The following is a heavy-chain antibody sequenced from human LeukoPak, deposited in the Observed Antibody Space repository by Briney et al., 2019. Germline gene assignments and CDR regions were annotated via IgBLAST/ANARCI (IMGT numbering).Heavy chain of an antibody. CDR3: ARANYYDSSGYYSRRGGDY. D-gene: IGHD3-22*01. V-gene: IGHV1-46*01. J-gene: IGHJ4*02. CDR2: INPSGGST. Sequence: ASVKVSCTASGYTFTSYYMHWVRQAPGQGLEWMGIINPSGGSTSYAQKFQGRVTMTRDMSTSTAYMELRSLRSDDTAVYYCARANYYDSSGYYSRRGGDYWGQGTLVTVSS. CDR1: GYTFTSYY.